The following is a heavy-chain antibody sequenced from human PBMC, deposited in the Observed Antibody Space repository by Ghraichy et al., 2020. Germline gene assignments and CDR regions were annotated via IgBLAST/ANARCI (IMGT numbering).Heavy chain of an antibody. CDR3: AKSGGSGNYVDY. V-gene: IGHV3-30*18. Sequence: GGSLRLSCAASGFTFSNYGINWVRQAPGKGLEWVAVISYDGSNKYYADSVKGRFTVSRDNSKNTVYLQMNSLRAEDTAVYYCAKSGGSGNYVDYWGQVTLVTVSS. CDR1: GFTFSNYG. CDR2: ISYDGSNK. D-gene: IGHD1-26*01. J-gene: IGHJ4*02.